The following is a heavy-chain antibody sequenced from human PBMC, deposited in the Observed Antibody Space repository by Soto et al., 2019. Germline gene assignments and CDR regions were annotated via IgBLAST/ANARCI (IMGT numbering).Heavy chain of an antibody. CDR1: GFSLSSYT. V-gene: IGHV3-21*01. CDR2: IGISIGYI. Sequence: EEQLVESGGGLVKPGGSLRLSCVASGFSLSSYTMSWVRQAPGKGLESVSSIGISIGYIYYAESVTGRLTISRDNAQNSLFLEMNSLRAEDTALYFCGRNVLAVTEDAVDVWGQGTMVTVSS. D-gene: IGHD4-4*01. J-gene: IGHJ3*01. CDR3: GRNVLAVTEDAVDV.